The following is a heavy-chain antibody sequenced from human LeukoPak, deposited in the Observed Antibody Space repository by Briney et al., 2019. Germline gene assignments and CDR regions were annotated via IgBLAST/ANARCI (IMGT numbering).Heavy chain of an antibody. D-gene: IGHD6-19*01. V-gene: IGHV4-61*02. CDR2: IYTSGST. CDR3: ARLPHIAVGAFDI. J-gene: IGHJ3*02. Sequence: PSQTLSLTCTVSGGSISSGSYYWSWIRQPAGKGLEWIGRIYTSGSTNYNPPLKSRVTISVDTSKNQFSLKLSSVTAADTAVYYCARLPHIAVGAFDIWGQGTMVTVSS. CDR1: GGSISSGSYY.